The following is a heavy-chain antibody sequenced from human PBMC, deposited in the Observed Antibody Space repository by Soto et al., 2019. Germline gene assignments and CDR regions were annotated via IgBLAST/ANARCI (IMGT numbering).Heavy chain of an antibody. J-gene: IGHJ6*02. CDR1: GFTFSSYP. V-gene: IGHV3-30*04. CDR3: AKEGVADKYYYYGMDV. CDR2: ISSDGNDK. D-gene: IGHD3-3*01. Sequence: QVQLVESGGGVVQPGRSLRLSCVASGFTFSSYPIHWVRQAPGKGLEWVTTISSDGNDKYSSDSVNGRFTTSRDNSRXXVYLQMNNLRVEDTAVYYCAKEGVADKYYYYGMDVWGQGTTVNVSS.